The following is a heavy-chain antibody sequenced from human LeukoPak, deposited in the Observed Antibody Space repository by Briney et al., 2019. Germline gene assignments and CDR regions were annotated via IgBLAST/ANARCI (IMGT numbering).Heavy chain of an antibody. CDR3: ARKSDFDRSGYYPVYY. D-gene: IGHD3-22*01. Sequence: PGGSLRLSCAASVFTFSSFGMHWVRQAPGKGLEWVSYISSSGSTIYYADSVRGRFTISRDNAKNSLYLQMNSLRAEDTAVYYCARKSDFDRSGYYPVYYGGRETRFPVSS. CDR1: VFTFSSFG. CDR2: ISSSGSTI. J-gene: IGHJ4*02. V-gene: IGHV3-48*04.